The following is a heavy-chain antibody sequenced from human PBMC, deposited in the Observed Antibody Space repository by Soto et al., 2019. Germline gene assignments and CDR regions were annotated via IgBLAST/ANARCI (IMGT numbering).Heavy chain of an antibody. J-gene: IGHJ5*02. D-gene: IGHD3-9*01. Sequence: GGSLRLSGAASGFTFSSYDVHWVRQATGKGLEWVSAIGTAGDTYYPGSVKGRFTISRENAKNSLYLQMNSLRAGDTAVYYCARALTGFGFDPWGPGTLVTVSS. CDR2: IGTAGDT. V-gene: IGHV3-13*01. CDR1: GFTFSSYD. CDR3: ARALTGFGFDP.